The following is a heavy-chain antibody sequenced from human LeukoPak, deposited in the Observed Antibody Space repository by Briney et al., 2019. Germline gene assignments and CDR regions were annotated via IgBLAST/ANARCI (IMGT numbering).Heavy chain of an antibody. D-gene: IGHD3-10*01. Sequence: PGGSLRLSCVASGFAFSTYSMNWVRQAPGKGLEWVSAISGSGGSTYYADSVKGRFTISRDNSKNTLYLQMNSLRAEDTAVYYCAKVPFSAGPLFDYWGQGTLVTVSS. J-gene: IGHJ4*02. CDR1: GFAFSTYS. V-gene: IGHV3-23*01. CDR3: AKVPFSAGPLFDY. CDR2: ISGSGGST.